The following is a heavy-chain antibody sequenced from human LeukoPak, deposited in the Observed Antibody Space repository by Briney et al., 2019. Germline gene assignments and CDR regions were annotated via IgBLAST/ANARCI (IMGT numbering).Heavy chain of an antibody. Sequence: NPSETLSLTCTVSGDSTSNFYWNWIRQSPGKGLEWIGNIHYSGSSVYNPSLKSRGTTSIDTSRRQFFLKLNSVTAADTAVYFCALAPNSNWFDFWGPGTLVTVSS. CDR2: IHYSGSS. V-gene: IGHV4-59*03. D-gene: IGHD2-8*01. CDR1: GDSTSNFY. CDR3: ALAPNSNWFDF. J-gene: IGHJ5*01.